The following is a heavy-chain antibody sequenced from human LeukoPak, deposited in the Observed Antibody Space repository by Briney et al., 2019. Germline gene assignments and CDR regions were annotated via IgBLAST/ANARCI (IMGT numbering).Heavy chain of an antibody. D-gene: IGHD5-18*01. V-gene: IGHV4-38-2*02. CDR3: ARIFIRNGYSSYFDC. J-gene: IGHJ4*02. CDR1: GFSISSGHY. CDR2: VYQSGTT. Sequence: SETLSLTCTVSGFSISSGHYWGWVRQPPGAGLEWIGSVYQSGTTYYNPALKSRVTTSVDMSKNQFSLRLRPVTAADTAVYYCARIFIRNGYSSYFDCWGQGTLVTVSS.